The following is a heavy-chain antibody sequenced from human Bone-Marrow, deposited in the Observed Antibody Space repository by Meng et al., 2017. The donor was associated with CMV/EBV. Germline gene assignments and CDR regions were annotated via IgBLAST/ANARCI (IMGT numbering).Heavy chain of an antibody. Sequence: ASVKVSCKASGDTFTGYLMHWVRQAPGQGLEWMGWINPNTGGTKYAERFQGRVTMTRDTSISTAYMELRRLRSDDAAVYYCARGEDYYDSRGYLRVENWGQGTLVTVSS. J-gene: IGHJ4*02. CDR3: ARGEDYYDSRGYLRVEN. V-gene: IGHV1-2*02. CDR2: INPNTGGT. D-gene: IGHD3-22*01. CDR1: GDTFTGYL.